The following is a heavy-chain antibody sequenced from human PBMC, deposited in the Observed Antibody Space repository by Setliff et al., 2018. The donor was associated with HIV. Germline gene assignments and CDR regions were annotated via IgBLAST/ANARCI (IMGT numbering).Heavy chain of an antibody. Sequence: PSETLSLTCAVSGHSISSGYHWGWIRQPPGKGLEWIGSVYYSGSTHYNPSLKSRVTVSVDTSKNQFSLKLSSVTAADTAVYYCARANFWSGYYGYWGQGTLVTVSS. V-gene: IGHV4-38-2*01. CDR3: ARANFWSGYYGY. CDR2: VYYSGST. D-gene: IGHD3-3*01. J-gene: IGHJ4*02. CDR1: GHSISSGYH.